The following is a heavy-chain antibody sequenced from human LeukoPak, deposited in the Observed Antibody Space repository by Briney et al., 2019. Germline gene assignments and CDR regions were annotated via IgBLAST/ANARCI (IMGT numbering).Heavy chain of an antibody. CDR2: INQDGSVK. V-gene: IGHV3-7*01. D-gene: IGHD2-15*01. Sequence: GGSLRLSCAASGFTFTNYWMSWVRQAPGQGLEWVANINQDGSVKYYVDSVKGRFTVSRDNAKNSHYLQMDSLRAEDTAIYYCAKDEEVVAAAGGGYFDYWGQGTLVTVSS. CDR1: GFTFTNYW. CDR3: AKDEEVVAAAGGGYFDY. J-gene: IGHJ4*02.